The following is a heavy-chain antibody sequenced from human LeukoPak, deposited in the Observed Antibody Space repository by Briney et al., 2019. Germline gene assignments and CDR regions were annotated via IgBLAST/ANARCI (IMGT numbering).Heavy chain of an antibody. V-gene: IGHV3-33*01. Sequence: PPGGSLRLSCAASGFTFSSYGMHWVRQAPGKGLEWVAGIWYDGSNKYYADSVKGRFTISRDNSKNTLYLQMNSLRAEDTAVYYCARDEGQTGDLLNWFDPWGQGTLVTVSS. CDR3: ARDEGQTGDLLNWFDP. J-gene: IGHJ5*02. D-gene: IGHD7-27*01. CDR2: IWYDGSNK. CDR1: GFTFSSYG.